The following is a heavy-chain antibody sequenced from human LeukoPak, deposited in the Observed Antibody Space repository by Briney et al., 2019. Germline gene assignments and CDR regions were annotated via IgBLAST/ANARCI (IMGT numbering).Heavy chain of an antibody. CDR2: IWYDGSNK. CDR3: ARDEGWGQQLVGNWFDP. V-gene: IGHV3-33*01. J-gene: IGHJ5*02. CDR1: GFTFSSYG. Sequence: PGGSLRLSCAASGFTFSSYGMHWVRQAPGKGLEWVAVIWYDGSNKYYADSVKGRFTISRDNSKNTLYLQMNSLRAEDTAVYYCARDEGWGQQLVGNWFDPWGQGTLVTVSS. D-gene: IGHD6-13*01.